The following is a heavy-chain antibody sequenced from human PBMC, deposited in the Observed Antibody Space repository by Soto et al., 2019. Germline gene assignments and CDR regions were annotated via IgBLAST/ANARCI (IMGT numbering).Heavy chain of an antibody. CDR1: GGTFRTYA. J-gene: IGHJ6*02. D-gene: IGHD6-19*01. V-gene: IGHV1-69*12. Sequence: QVQLLQSGAEVKKPGSSVRVSCEASGGTFRTYAISWVRQAPGQGLEWMGEIIPIFGTVNYAQKFQGRVTITADESTTTVYMDLRSLRSEDTAVYYFAKGAVAGTTTSYYDYGMDVWGQGTTVTVSS. CDR3: AKGAVAGTTTSYYDYGMDV. CDR2: IIPIFGTV.